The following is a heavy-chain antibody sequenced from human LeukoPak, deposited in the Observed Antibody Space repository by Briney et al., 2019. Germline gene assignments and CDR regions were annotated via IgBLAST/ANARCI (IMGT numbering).Heavy chain of an antibody. CDR2: INPNSGGT. V-gene: IGHV1-2*02. D-gene: IGHD6-13*01. Sequence: GASVKVSCKASGYTFTSYGISWVRQAPGQGLEWMGWINPNSGGTNYAQKFQGRVTMTRDTSISTAYMELSRLRSDDTAVYYCASASIAAAGTSGLLDVWGQGTTVTVSS. J-gene: IGHJ6*02. CDR1: GYTFTSYG. CDR3: ASASIAAAGTSGLLDV.